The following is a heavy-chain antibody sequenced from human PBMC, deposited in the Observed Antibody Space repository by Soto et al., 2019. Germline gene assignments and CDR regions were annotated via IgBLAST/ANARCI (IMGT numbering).Heavy chain of an antibody. D-gene: IGHD6-19*01. V-gene: IGHV1-18*01. Sequence: QVQLVQSGAEVKKPGASVKVSCKASGYTFTSYGISWVRQAPGQGLEWMGWISAYNGNTKYAQKLQGRXTXTXXTSTSTAYMELRSLRSDDTAVYYCARDLAVGLVDYWGQGTLVTVSS. CDR1: GYTFTSYG. CDR3: ARDLAVGLVDY. CDR2: ISAYNGNT. J-gene: IGHJ4*02.